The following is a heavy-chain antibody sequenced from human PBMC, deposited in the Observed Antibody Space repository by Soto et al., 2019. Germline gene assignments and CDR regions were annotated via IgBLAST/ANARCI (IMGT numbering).Heavy chain of an antibody. D-gene: IGHD2-2*03. V-gene: IGHV3-23*01. Sequence: EVQLLEFGGGLVQPGGSLRLSCAASGFSFSAYAMSWVRQAPETGLEWVSGISGSGASTYYADSVKGRFTMSRDNSKSTVYLQMNSLRGEDTAGYYCARMDIVGQYNWGQGTLVTVSP. J-gene: IGHJ4*02. CDR3: ARMDIVGQYN. CDR1: GFSFSAYA. CDR2: ISGSGAST.